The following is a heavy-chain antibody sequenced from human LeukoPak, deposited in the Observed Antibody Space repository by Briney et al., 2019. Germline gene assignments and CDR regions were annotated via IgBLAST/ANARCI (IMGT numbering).Heavy chain of an antibody. V-gene: IGHV1-69*13. CDR1: GGTFSSYA. CDR3: ARDARHKYCSSASCYRGWFDP. CDR2: IIPIFGTA. Sequence: ASVTVSRKASGGTFSSYANSWVRQPPGQGLEWMGGIIPIFGTANNAQKFQGRVTITAGESTRTAYMELSSLRSEDTAVYYCARDARHKYCSSASCYRGWFDPWGQGTLVTVSS. J-gene: IGHJ5*02. D-gene: IGHD2-2*01.